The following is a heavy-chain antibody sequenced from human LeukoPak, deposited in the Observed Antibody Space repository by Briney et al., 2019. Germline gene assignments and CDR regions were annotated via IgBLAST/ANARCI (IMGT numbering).Heavy chain of an antibody. J-gene: IGHJ4*02. CDR1: GFTFSSYG. CDR3: ARAWVDSSGWHLDY. CDR2: IWYDGSNK. V-gene: IGHV3-33*01. Sequence: GGSLRLSCAASGFTFSSYGMHWVRQAPGKGLEWVAVIWYDGSNKYYADSVKGRFTISRDNSKNTLYLQMNSLRAEDTAVYYCARAWVDSSGWHLDYWGQGTLVTVSS. D-gene: IGHD6-19*01.